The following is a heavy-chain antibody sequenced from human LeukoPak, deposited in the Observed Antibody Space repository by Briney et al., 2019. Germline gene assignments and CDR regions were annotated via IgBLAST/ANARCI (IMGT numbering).Heavy chain of an antibody. CDR3: VKAKGDVWTSFDY. Sequence: PGGSLRLSCSASGFTCSSYAMHWVRRGPGKGLEYVSGMTINGGNTYYADSVKGRFTISRDNSKNTLYLQMNSLRVEDTAVYYCVKAKGDVWTSFDYWGQGTLVTVSS. V-gene: IGHV3-64D*06. CDR2: MTINGGNT. CDR1: GFTCSSYA. D-gene: IGHD2-8*01. J-gene: IGHJ4*02.